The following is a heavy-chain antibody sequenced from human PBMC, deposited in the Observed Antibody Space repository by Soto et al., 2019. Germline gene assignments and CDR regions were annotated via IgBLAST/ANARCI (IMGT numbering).Heavy chain of an antibody. CDR3: ARGFGVRTPGVRGDYSPFDF. CDR1: GGSFSGYY. D-gene: IGHD3-22*01. V-gene: IGHV4-34*01. J-gene: IGHJ5*01. CDR2: INHSGST. Sequence: QVQLQQWGAGLLKPSETLSLTCAVYGGSFSGYYWTWIRQSPGKGLEWIGEINHSGSTIYNPSLKSRGTISVDTSKNQFPLRLSSVTAAHTAVYYCARGFGVRTPGVRGDYSPFDFWGQGTLVTVSS.